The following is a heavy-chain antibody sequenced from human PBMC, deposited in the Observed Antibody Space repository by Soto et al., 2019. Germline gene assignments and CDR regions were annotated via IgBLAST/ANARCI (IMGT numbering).Heavy chain of an antibody. V-gene: IGHV3-20*04. CDR1: GFPFDDYG. CDR3: AREGLLWFGASSYYYGLDV. D-gene: IGHD3-10*01. J-gene: IGHJ6*02. Sequence: PGGSLRLSCATSGFPFDDYGLSWVRQAPGKGLEWVSGINWNGGSIGYADSVKGRFTISRDNAKSSLYLQMNSLRAEDTAFYFCAREGLLWFGASSYYYGLDVWGQGTTVTVSS. CDR2: INWNGGSI.